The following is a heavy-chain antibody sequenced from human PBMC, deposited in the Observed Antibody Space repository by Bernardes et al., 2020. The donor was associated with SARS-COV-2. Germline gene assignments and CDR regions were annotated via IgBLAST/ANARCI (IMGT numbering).Heavy chain of an antibody. D-gene: IGHD2-2*01. V-gene: IGHV3-30*04. CDR1: GFTFSSYA. Sequence: GGSLRLSCAASGFTFSSYAMHWVRQAPGKGLEWVAVISYDGSNKYYADSVKGRFTISRDNSKNTLYLQMNSLRAEDTAVYYCARRDIVVVPAAMAEYYYYYYYMDVWGKGTTVTASS. J-gene: IGHJ6*03. CDR2: ISYDGSNK. CDR3: ARRDIVVVPAAMAEYYYYYYYMDV.